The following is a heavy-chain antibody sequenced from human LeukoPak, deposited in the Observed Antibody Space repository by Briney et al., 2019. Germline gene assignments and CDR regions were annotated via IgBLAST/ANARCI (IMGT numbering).Heavy chain of an antibody. CDR3: ARGGHLNWFDP. V-gene: IGHV4-31*03. CDR1: GGSISSGGYY. Sequence: SETLSLTCTVSGGSISSGGYYWSWIRQHPGKGLEWIGYIYYSGSTYYNPSLKSRVTISVDTSKNQFSLKLSSVTAADTAVYYCARGGHLNWFDPWGQGTLVTVSS. J-gene: IGHJ5*02. CDR2: IYYSGST. D-gene: IGHD3-16*01.